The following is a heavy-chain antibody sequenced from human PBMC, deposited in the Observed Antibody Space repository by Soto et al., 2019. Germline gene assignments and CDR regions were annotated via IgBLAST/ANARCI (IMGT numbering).Heavy chain of an antibody. J-gene: IGHJ4*01. Sequence: SETLSLTCTLSGSSISSAGYYWSWIRQHPGKGLEWIGYIYYSGSTYYNPSLKSRVTISVGTSKNQFSMKQSSVTAVDTFVYYCARAGVLAYYFGHWGQGALVNVSS. V-gene: IGHV4-31*03. CDR1: GSSISSAGYY. CDR2: IYYSGST. CDR3: ARAGVLAYYFGH. D-gene: IGHD5-12*01.